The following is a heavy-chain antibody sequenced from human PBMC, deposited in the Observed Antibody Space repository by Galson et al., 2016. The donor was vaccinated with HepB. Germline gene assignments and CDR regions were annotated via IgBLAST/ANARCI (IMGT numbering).Heavy chain of an antibody. CDR2: IRQDGTET. J-gene: IGHJ3*02. CDR1: GFTFRNYW. D-gene: IGHD2-8*01. CDR3: TEWCYLDFYI. V-gene: IGHV3-7*01. Sequence: SLRLSCAASGFTFRNYWMTWVRQAPGKGLEWVANIRQDGTETSYVDSAKGRFTISRDNAKNTLYLQMSSLGVEDTGVYYCTEWCYLDFYIWGQGTMVTVSP.